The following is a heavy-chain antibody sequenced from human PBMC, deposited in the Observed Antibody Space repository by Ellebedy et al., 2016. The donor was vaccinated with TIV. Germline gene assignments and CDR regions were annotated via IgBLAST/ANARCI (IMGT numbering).Heavy chain of an antibody. CDR1: GYSFANFW. CDR2: IYPGDSDT. J-gene: IGHJ4*02. V-gene: IGHV5-51*01. Sequence: GESLKISCKGSGYSFANFWIGWVRQMPGKGLEWMGIIYPGDSDTRYSPSFQGQVTISADKSITTAYLQWSRLKASDTAIYFCARLSQPLLPSSLAYWGQGTLVTVSS. CDR3: ARLSQPLLPSSLAY.